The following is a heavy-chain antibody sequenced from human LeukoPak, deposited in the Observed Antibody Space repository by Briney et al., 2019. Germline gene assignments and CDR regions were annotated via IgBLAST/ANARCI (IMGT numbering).Heavy chain of an antibody. CDR2: IYYSGST. J-gene: IGHJ6*02. CDR3: ARGPVVPAAIGLIYGMDV. D-gene: IGHD2-2*01. CDR1: GGSISSYY. Sequence: SETLSLTCTVSGGSISSYYWSWIRQPPGKGLEWIGYIYYSGSTNYNPSLKSRVTISVDTSKNQFSLKLSSVTAADTAVYYCARGPVVPAAIGLIYGMDVGGQATSATVSS. V-gene: IGHV4-59*01.